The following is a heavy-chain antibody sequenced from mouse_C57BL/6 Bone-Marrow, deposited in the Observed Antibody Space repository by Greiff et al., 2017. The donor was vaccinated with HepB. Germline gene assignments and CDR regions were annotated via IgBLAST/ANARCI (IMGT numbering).Heavy chain of an antibody. V-gene: IGHV1-58*01. Sequence: EVQLQESGAELVRPGSSVKMSCKTSGYTFTSYGINWVKQRPGQGLEWIGYIYIGSGYTEYNEKFKGKATLTSDTSSSTAYMQLSSLTSEDSAIYFCARGLPHYFDYWGQGTTLTVSS. D-gene: IGHD2-4*01. CDR2: IYIGSGYT. CDR1: GYTFTSYG. CDR3: ARGLPHYFDY. J-gene: IGHJ2*01.